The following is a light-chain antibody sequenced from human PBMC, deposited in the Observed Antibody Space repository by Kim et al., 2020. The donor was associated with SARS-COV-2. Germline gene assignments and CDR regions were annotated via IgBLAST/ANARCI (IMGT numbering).Light chain of an antibody. CDR2: QDD. CDR1: KLGDEY. V-gene: IGLV3-1*01. Sequence: SYELTQPPSVSVSPGQTASITCSGDKLGDEYTSWYQQKPGQSLVLVIYQDDKRPSGIPERFSGSNSGNTATLTISGTQAMDEADYYCQTWDSSVVFGGGT. CDR3: QTWDSSVV. J-gene: IGLJ2*01.